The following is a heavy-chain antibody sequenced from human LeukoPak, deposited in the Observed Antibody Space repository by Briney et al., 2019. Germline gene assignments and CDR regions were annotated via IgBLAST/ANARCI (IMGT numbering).Heavy chain of an antibody. CDR1: GFTFSSYA. V-gene: IGHV3-30*04. Sequence: GRSLGLSCAASGFTFSSYAMHWVGQAPGKGLEGVAVISYDGSNKYYADSVKGRFTISRDNSKNTLYLQRNSLRAEDTAVYYCARVIAVTTFDYWGQGTLVTVSS. CDR3: ARVIAVTTFDY. D-gene: IGHD4-17*01. CDR2: ISYDGSNK. J-gene: IGHJ4*02.